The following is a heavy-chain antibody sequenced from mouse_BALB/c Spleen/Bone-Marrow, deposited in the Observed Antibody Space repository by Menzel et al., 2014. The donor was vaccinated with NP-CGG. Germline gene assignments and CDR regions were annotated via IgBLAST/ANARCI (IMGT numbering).Heavy chain of an antibody. CDR3: ATLTGTSY. CDR1: GFPFSSYT. Sequence: DVKLVESGGGLVQPGGSLKLSCAASGFPFSSYTMSWVRQTPEKRLEWVAFITNGGGSTYYPDTLKGRFTISRDDAKNTLYLQMSSLKSEDTATYYCATLTGTSYWGQGTLVTVSA. V-gene: IGHV5-12-2*01. D-gene: IGHD4-1*01. CDR2: ITNGGGST. J-gene: IGHJ3*01.